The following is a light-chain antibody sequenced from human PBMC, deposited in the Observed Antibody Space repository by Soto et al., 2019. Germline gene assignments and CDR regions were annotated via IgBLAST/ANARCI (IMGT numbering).Light chain of an antibody. J-gene: IGKJ5*01. Sequence: IVLSKSAGTVSLSTGDGATLSCRTSQSVTSSYLAWYLQNPGQAPRLLIYGASKRATGIPDRFYGSGSGTDFTLTISRLEPEDFGMYECEQYGSSRLRFGHQTGLDIK. CDR1: QSVTSSY. CDR3: EQYGSSRLR. V-gene: IGKV3-20*01. CDR2: GAS.